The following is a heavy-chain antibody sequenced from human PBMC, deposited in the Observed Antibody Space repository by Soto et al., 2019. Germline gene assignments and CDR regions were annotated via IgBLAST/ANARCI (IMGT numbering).Heavy chain of an antibody. CDR1: GGTFSSYA. CDR3: ARVFEVAAATTKTYYYYYGMDV. D-gene: IGHD6-13*01. CDR2: IIPIFGTA. V-gene: IGHV1-69*13. J-gene: IGHJ6*02. Sequence: SVKVSCKASGGTFSSYAISWVRQAPGQGLEWMGGIIPIFGTANYAQKFQGRVTIIADESTSTAYMELSSLRSEDTAVYYCARVFEVAAATTKTYYYYYGMDVWGQGTTVTVSS.